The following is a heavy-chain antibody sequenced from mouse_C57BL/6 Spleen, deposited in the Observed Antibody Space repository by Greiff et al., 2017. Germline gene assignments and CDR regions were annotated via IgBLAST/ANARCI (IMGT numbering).Heavy chain of an antibody. D-gene: IGHD3-3*01. V-gene: IGHV1-54*01. CDR3: AIGGDGFAY. Sequence: VKLQQPGAELVRPGTSVKVSCKASGYAFTNYLIEWVKQRPGQGLEWIGVVNPGCGGTNYNEKFKGKATLTVDKTSSTAYMLLSSLTAEDAAVYYFAIGGDGFAYWGQGTLVTVSA. J-gene: IGHJ3*01. CDR1: GYAFTNYL. CDR2: VNPGCGGT.